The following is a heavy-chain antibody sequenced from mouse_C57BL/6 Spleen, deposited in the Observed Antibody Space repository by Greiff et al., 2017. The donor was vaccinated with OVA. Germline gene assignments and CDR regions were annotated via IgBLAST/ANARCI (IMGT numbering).Heavy chain of an antibody. CDR3: ARETYYSNYSAMDY. J-gene: IGHJ4*01. CDR1: GFTFSSYG. CDR2: ISSGGSYT. Sequence: EVQVVESGGDLVKPGGSLKLSCAASGFTFSSYGMSWVRQTPDKRLEWVATISSGGSYTYYPDSVKGRFTISRDNAKNTLYLQMSSLKSEDTAMYYCARETYYSNYSAMDYWGQGTSVTVSS. V-gene: IGHV5-6*01. D-gene: IGHD2-5*01.